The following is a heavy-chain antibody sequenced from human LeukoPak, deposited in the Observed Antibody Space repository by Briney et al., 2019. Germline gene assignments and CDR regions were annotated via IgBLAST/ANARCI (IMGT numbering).Heavy chain of an antibody. V-gene: IGHV4-34*01. CDR1: CGSFSGYY. CDR2: INHSGST. D-gene: IGHD3-9*01. CDR3: ARGLGGRYYDILTGYYRGSPPYFDY. J-gene: IGHJ4*02. Sequence: SETLSLTCAVYCGSFSGYYWSWIRQPPGKGLEWIGEINHSGSTNYNPSLKSRVTISVDTSKNQFSLKLSSVTAADTAVYYCARGLGGRYYDILTGYYRGSPPYFDYWGQGTLVTVSS.